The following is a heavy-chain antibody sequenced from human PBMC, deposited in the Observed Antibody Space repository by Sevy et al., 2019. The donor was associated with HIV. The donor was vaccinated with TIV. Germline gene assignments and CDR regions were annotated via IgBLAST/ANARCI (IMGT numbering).Heavy chain of an antibody. V-gene: IGHV3-33*01. J-gene: IGHJ6*02. CDR2: IWYDGSNK. Sequence: GGSLRLSCAASGFTFSSYGMHWVRQAPGKGLEWVAVIWYDGSNKYYADSVKGRFTISRDNSKNTLYLQMNSLRAEDTAVYYCARADIVVVPAATQDYYYYYGMDVWGQWTTVTVSS. D-gene: IGHD2-2*01. CDR3: ARADIVVVPAATQDYYYYYGMDV. CDR1: GFTFSSYG.